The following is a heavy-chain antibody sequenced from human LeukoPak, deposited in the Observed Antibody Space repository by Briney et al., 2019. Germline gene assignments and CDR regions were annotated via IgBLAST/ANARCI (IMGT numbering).Heavy chain of an antibody. CDR3: AKSSYSSSWSPTNFDY. CDR2: ISSSSSYI. V-gene: IGHV3-21*04. D-gene: IGHD6-13*01. J-gene: IGHJ4*02. CDR1: GFTFSSYS. Sequence: GGSLRLSCAASGFTFSSYSMNWVRQAPGKGLEWVSYISSSSSYIYYADSVRGRFTVSRDNAKNSLYLQMNSLRAEDTAVYYCAKSSYSSSWSPTNFDYWGQGTLVTVSS.